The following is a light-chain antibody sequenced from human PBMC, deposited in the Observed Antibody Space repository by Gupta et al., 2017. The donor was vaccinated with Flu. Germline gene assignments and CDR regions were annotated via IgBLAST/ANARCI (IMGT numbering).Light chain of an antibody. Sequence: IACRSTEGLVYSDGNTYLHWFQVRPGQTPRRLIYEVSHRESGVPDRFSGSGSGTYFTLKISRVEAEDVGVYYCMQGSRWPWTFGQGTKVEIK. CDR1: EGLVYSDGNTY. J-gene: IGKJ1*01. CDR2: EVS. V-gene: IGKV2-30*01. CDR3: MQGSRWPWT.